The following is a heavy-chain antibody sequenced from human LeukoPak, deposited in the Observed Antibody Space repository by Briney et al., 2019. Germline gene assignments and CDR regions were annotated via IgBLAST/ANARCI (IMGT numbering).Heavy chain of an antibody. CDR3: ARSCSGGSCYGTFDY. J-gene: IGHJ4*02. Sequence: GESLKISCKGSGYSFTSYWIGWVRQMPGKGLEWMGIIDPGDSDTRYSPSFQGQVTISADKSISTAYLQWSSLKASDTAMYYCARSCSGGSCYGTFDYWGQGTLVTVSS. V-gene: IGHV5-51*01. CDR2: IDPGDSDT. CDR1: GYSFTSYW. D-gene: IGHD2-15*01.